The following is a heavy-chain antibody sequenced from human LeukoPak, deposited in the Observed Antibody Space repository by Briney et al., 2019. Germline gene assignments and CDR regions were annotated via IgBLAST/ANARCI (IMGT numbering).Heavy chain of an antibody. Sequence: GGSLRLSCAASGFTFSTYEMKWVRQAPGKGLEYVSYISTSGNTIYYADSLKGRFTISRDNDKNSLYLQMNSLRAEDTAVYYCASPRKAHCSGGNCPIQYWGQGTLVTVSS. J-gene: IGHJ4*02. CDR1: GFTFSTYE. V-gene: IGHV3-48*03. D-gene: IGHD2-15*01. CDR2: ISTSGNTI. CDR3: ASPRKAHCSGGNCPIQY.